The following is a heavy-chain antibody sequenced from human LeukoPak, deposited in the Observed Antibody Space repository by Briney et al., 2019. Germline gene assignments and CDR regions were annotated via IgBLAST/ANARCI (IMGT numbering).Heavy chain of an antibody. CDR2: ISGSSRFV. J-gene: IGHJ4*02. Sequence: GGSLRLSCEASGFSFSEHSMGWVRLAPGKGLEWVSSISGSSRFVFYVDSVKGRFTVSRDNAKNLVFLQMHGLRADDTAVYYCARDPQYSSSWNFDYWGQGTLVTVSS. CDR1: GFSFSEHS. D-gene: IGHD6-13*01. CDR3: ARDPQYSSSWNFDY. V-gene: IGHV3-21*01.